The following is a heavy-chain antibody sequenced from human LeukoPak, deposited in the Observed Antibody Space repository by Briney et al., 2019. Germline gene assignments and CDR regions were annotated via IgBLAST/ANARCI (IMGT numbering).Heavy chain of an antibody. V-gene: IGHV3-74*01. CDR1: GFTFSSYW. J-gene: IGHJ4*02. CDR3: ARGLWSYYDSSGYDYDDY. CDR2: INSDGSST. D-gene: IGHD3-22*01. Sequence: PGGSLRLSCAASGFTFSSYWMHWVRQAPGKGLVWVSRINSDGSSTSYADSVKGRFTISRDNAKNTLYLQMSSLRAEDTAVYYCARGLWSYYDSSGYDYDDYWGQGTLVTVSS.